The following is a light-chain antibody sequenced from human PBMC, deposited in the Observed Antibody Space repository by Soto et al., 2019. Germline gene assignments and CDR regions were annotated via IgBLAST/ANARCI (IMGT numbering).Light chain of an antibody. CDR3: QQYDKYST. Sequence: AIQMTQSPSSLSASVGDRVTITCRASQGIRNALGWYQQKPGKAPKLLIYDASTLQGGVPSRFSGSGSGTEFTLTVTSLQPEDFATYFCQQYDKYSTFGHGTKVDIK. J-gene: IGKJ1*01. V-gene: IGKV1D-13*01. CDR1: QGIRNA. CDR2: DAS.